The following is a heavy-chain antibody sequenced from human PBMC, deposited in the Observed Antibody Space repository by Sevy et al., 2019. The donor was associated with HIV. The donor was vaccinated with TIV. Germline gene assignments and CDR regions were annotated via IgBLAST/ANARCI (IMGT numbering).Heavy chain of an antibody. CDR3: VSDYCSSTSCWNY. D-gene: IGHD2-2*01. J-gene: IGHJ4*02. V-gene: IGHV3-21*01. CDR2: ISSSSSYI. Sequence: GGSLRLSCAASGFTFSSYSMNWVRQAPGKGLEWVSSISSSSSYIYYADSVKGRFTISRDNAKNSLYLQMNGLRAEDTAVYYCVSDYCSSTSCWNYWGQGTLVTVSS. CDR1: GFTFSSYS.